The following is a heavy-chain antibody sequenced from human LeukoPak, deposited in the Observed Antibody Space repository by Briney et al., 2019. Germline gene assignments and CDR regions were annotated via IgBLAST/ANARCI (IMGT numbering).Heavy chain of an antibody. CDR3: AREVAYCGGDCSGGWFDP. J-gene: IGHJ5*02. D-gene: IGHD2-21*02. CDR1: GFTFSTYG. Sequence: GGSLRLSCAASGFTFSTYGMHWVRQAPGKGLEWVALISYDGSNKYYADSVKGRFTISRDNSKNTLYLQMNSLRPEDTAVYYCAREVAYCGGDCSGGWFDPWGQGTLVTVPS. V-gene: IGHV3-30*03. CDR2: ISYDGSNK.